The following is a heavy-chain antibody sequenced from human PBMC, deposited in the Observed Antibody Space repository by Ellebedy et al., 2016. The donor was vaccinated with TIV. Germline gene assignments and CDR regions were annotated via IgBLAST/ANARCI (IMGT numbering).Heavy chain of an antibody. Sequence: GGSLRLXXAASGFTFSSYAMNWVRQAPGKGLEWVSAISGSGGRTYYADSVKGRFTISRDNSKNTLYLQMNSLRAEDTAVYYCASRSGSYPPKIDYWGQGTLVTVSS. CDR2: ISGSGGRT. CDR1: GFTFSSYA. CDR3: ASRSGSYPPKIDY. D-gene: IGHD3-10*01. J-gene: IGHJ4*02. V-gene: IGHV3-23*01.